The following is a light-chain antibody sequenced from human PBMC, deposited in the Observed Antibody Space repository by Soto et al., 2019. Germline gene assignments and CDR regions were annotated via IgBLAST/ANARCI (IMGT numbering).Light chain of an antibody. CDR3: QQSYSIPWT. CDR2: AAS. CDR1: QSISSY. Sequence: DIQMTQSPSSLSASVGDRVTITCQASQSISSYLNWYQQKPGKAPKLLIYAASSLASGVPSRFSGSGSGTDFILTISSLRPEDFATYYCQQSYSIPWTFGQGTKVDIK. V-gene: IGKV1-39*01. J-gene: IGKJ1*01.